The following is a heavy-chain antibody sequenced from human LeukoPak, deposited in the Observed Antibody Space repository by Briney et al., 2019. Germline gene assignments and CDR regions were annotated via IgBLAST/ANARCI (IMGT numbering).Heavy chain of an antibody. D-gene: IGHD4-11*01. Sequence: GGSLRLSCAASGFTFDDYAMHWVRQAPGKGLEWVSLISGDGGSTYYADSVKGRFTISRDNSKNSLYLQMNSLRTEDTALYYCAKHIGATEVSESFDIWGQGTMVTGSA. CDR1: GFTFDDYA. CDR3: AKHIGATEVSESFDI. CDR2: ISGDGGST. J-gene: IGHJ3*02. V-gene: IGHV3-43*02.